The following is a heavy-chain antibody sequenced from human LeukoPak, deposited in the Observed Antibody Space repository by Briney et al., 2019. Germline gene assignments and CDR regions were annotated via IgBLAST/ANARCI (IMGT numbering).Heavy chain of an antibody. D-gene: IGHD2-2*01. CDR1: GGSFSGYY. V-gene: IGHV4-34*01. CDR3: ARVVSIVVVPAAINPGWFDP. Sequence: SETLSLTCAVYGGSFSGYYWSWIRQPPGKGPEWIGEINHSGSTNYNPSLKSRVTISVDTSKNQFSLKLSSVTAADTAVYYCARVVSIVVVPAAINPGWFDPWGQGTLVTVSS. CDR2: INHSGST. J-gene: IGHJ5*02.